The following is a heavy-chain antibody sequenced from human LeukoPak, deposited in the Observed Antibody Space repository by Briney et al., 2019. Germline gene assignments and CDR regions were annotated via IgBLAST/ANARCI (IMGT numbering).Heavy chain of an antibody. CDR1: GFTFSSYE. D-gene: IGHD3-22*01. Sequence: GGSLRLSCAASGFTFSSYEMNWVRQAPGKGLEWVSLIYSGGGTYYADSVKGRFTISRDNSKNTLYLQMNSLRAEDTAVYYCARNYYDSSAYYYFDYWGQGTLVTVSS. CDR2: IYSGGGT. V-gene: IGHV3-66*01. CDR3: ARNYYDSSAYYYFDY. J-gene: IGHJ4*02.